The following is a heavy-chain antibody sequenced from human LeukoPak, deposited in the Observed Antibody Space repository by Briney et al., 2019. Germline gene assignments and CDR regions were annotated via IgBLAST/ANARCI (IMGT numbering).Heavy chain of an antibody. V-gene: IGHV3-11*01. CDR1: GFTFSDYY. J-gene: IGHJ4*02. Sequence: GGSLRLSCAASGFTFSDYYMSWIRQAPGKGLEWVSYISSSGSTIYYADSVKGRFTISRDNAKNSLYLQMNILRAEDTAVYYCARDARSIAVADPFDYWGQGTLVTVSS. CDR3: ARDARSIAVADPFDY. D-gene: IGHD6-19*01. CDR2: ISSSGSTI.